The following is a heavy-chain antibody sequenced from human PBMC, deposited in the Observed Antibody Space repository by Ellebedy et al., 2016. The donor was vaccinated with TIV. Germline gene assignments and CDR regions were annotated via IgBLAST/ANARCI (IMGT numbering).Heavy chain of an antibody. CDR2: IYYSGST. D-gene: IGHD3-22*01. V-gene: IGHV4-30-4*08. CDR3: ARYCVHYDSSGYYRYYFDY. Sequence: LRLSCTVSGGSISSGGYYWSWIRQHPGKGLEWIGYIYYSGSTYYNPSLKSRVTISVDTSKNQFSLKLSSVTAADTAVYYCARYCVHYDSSGYYRYYFDYWGQGTLVTVSS. J-gene: IGHJ4*02. CDR1: GGSISSGGYY.